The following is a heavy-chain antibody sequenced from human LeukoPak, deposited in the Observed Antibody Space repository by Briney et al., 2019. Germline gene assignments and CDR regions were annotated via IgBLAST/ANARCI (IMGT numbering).Heavy chain of an antibody. D-gene: IGHD2-15*01. CDR1: GFTFSTYS. CDR2: IFSGGTSM. Sequence: GESLRLSCAASGFTFSTYSMNWVRQAPGKGLEWVSSIFSGGTSMYYADSVKGRFTISRDNAKDSPYLQMDSLRVEDTAVYYCARKGYCSGSNCYSDYFFYMDVWGKGTTVTVSS. J-gene: IGHJ6*03. V-gene: IGHV3-21*01. CDR3: ARKGYCSGSNCYSDYFFYMDV.